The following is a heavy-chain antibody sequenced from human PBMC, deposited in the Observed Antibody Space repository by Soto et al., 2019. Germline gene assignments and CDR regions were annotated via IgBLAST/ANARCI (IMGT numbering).Heavy chain of an antibody. CDR1: SVSNAW. D-gene: IGHD2-2*01. Sequence: SVSNAWMNWVRQAPGKGLEWVGRIKSKTDGGTTDYAAPVKGRFTISRDDSKNTLYLQMNSLKTEDTAMYYCTTELLNIVLVPAAKDDYWGQGTLVTVSS. J-gene: IGHJ4*02. V-gene: IGHV3-15*07. CDR3: TTELLNIVLVPAAKDDY. CDR2: IKSKTDGGTT.